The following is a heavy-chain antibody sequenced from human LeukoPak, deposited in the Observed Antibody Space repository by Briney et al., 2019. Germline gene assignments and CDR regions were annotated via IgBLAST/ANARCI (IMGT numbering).Heavy chain of an antibody. CDR3: ARDIVGATGYFDY. CDR1: GYSISSGYY. V-gene: IGHV4-38-2*02. J-gene: IGHJ4*02. Sequence: SETLSLTCTVSGYSISSGYYWGWIRQPPGKGLEWIGSIYHSESTYYNPSLKSRVTISVDTSKNQFSLKLSSVTAADTAVYYCARDIVGATGYFDYWGQGTLVTVSS. CDR2: IYHSEST. D-gene: IGHD1-26*01.